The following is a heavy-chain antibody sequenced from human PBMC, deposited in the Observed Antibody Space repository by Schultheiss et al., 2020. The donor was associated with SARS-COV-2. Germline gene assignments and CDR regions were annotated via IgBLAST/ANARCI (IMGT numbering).Heavy chain of an antibody. V-gene: IGHV3-43*01. J-gene: IGHJ4*02. CDR3: AKVASIPVYFDWQFFDY. Sequence: GGSLRLSCAASGFTFDDYTMHWVRQAPGKGLEWVSLISWDGGSTYYADSVKGRFTISRDNSKNSLYLQMNSLRTEDTALYYCAKVASIPVYFDWQFFDYWGQGTLVTVSS. D-gene: IGHD3-9*01. CDR2: ISWDGGST. CDR1: GFTFDDYT.